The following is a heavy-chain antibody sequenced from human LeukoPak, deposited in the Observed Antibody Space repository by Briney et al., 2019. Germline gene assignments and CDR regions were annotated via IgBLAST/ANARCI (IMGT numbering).Heavy chain of an antibody. V-gene: IGHV3-21*01. CDR3: ARDIVMMTAFQDY. CDR2: ISSSSSYI. D-gene: IGHD2-21*02. CDR1: GFTFSSYS. Sequence: GGSLRLSCAASGFTFSSYSMNWVRQAPGKGLEWVSSISSSSSYIYYADSVKGRFTISRDNAKNSLYLQMNSLRTEDTAVYYCARDIVMMTAFQDYWGQGTLVTVSS. J-gene: IGHJ4*02.